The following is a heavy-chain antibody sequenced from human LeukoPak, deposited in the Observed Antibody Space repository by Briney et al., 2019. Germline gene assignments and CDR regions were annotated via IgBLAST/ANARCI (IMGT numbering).Heavy chain of an antibody. CDR3: ARGRVSSGWYRDY. CDR1: GGSLNGYY. CDR2: INHSGST. D-gene: IGHD6-19*01. J-gene: IGHJ4*02. V-gene: IGHV4-34*01. Sequence: SETLSLTCAVYGGSLNGYYWSWIRQPPGKGLEWIGEINHSGSTNYNPSLKSRVTISVDTSKNQLSLKITSMTAADTAVYYCARGRVSSGWYRDYWGQGTLVTVSS.